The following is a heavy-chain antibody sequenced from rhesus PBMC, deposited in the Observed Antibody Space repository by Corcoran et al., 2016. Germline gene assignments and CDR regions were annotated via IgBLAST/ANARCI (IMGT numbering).Heavy chain of an antibody. V-gene: IGHV3-16*02. D-gene: IGHD1-1*01. J-gene: IGHJ5-1*01. Sequence: EVQLVESGGGLVQPGGSLRLSCAASGFTFSNYWMGWVLQAPGKGLDWVGSNKNKADGGTAAYAESVKGRFTISRDDSKNTLYLQMNSLKTEDTAVYYCARDMERFDVWGPGVLVTVSS. CDR1: GFTFSNYW. CDR3: ARDMERFDV. CDR2: NKNKADGGTA.